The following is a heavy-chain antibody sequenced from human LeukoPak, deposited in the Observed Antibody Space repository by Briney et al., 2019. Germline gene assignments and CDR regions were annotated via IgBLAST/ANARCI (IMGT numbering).Heavy chain of an antibody. J-gene: IGHJ4*02. V-gene: IGHV1-18*01. CDR1: GCTFTSSV. D-gene: IGHD6-19*01. CDR3: AKNSSGGYSDY. Sequence: ASVKVSCKTSGCTFTSSVITWVRQAPGQGLEWMGWISTYNGYSKYAQNLQGRVTMTADTSTSTAYKELSSLRSDDTAVYYCAKNSSGGYSDYWGQGTLVTVSS. CDR2: ISTYNGYS.